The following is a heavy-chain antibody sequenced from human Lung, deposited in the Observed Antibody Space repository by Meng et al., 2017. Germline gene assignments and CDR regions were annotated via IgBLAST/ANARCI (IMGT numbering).Heavy chain of an antibody. Sequence: VQSGAEVKRPGASGKASCKPSGYNFPDYYIHWVRRAPGQGLEWMGRINPKSGDTHYEQKFQASVTMTGDTSISTTYMELSRLTSDDTAVYYCVRDEDISAAGKLFGDYWGQGTLVTVSS. V-gene: IGHV1-2*06. D-gene: IGHD6-13*01. J-gene: IGHJ4*02. CDR1: GYNFPDYY. CDR3: VRDEDISAAGKLFGDY. CDR2: INPKSGDT.